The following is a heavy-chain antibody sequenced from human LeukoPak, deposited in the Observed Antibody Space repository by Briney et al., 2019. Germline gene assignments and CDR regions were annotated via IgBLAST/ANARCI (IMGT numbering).Heavy chain of an antibody. CDR1: GYSFNNSW. Sequence: GESLKISCKGSGYSFNNSWIGWVRQMPGKGLEWMGIIYAGDSETRYSPSFQGHVTMSVDKSISTAYLQWSSLKASDTAMYYCARPSPYDTLTGYYGGYWLDPWGQGTLVTVSS. D-gene: IGHD3-9*01. CDR2: IYAGDSET. CDR3: ARPSPYDTLTGYYGGYWLDP. J-gene: IGHJ5*02. V-gene: IGHV5-51*01.